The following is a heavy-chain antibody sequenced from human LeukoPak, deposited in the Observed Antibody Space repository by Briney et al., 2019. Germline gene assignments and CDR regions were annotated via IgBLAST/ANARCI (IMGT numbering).Heavy chain of an antibody. J-gene: IGHJ4*02. V-gene: IGHV3-23*01. CDR1: GFTLSSYV. D-gene: IGHD2-15*01. CDR3: ARGGPGSSFDL. CDR2: ITGGSDST. Sequence: GGSLRLSCAASGFTLSSYVMSWVRQAPGKGLEWVSAITGGSDSTYYVDSVKGRFTISRDNSKNTLYLQMNSLRAEDTAVYYCARGGPGSSFDLWGQGTLVTVSS.